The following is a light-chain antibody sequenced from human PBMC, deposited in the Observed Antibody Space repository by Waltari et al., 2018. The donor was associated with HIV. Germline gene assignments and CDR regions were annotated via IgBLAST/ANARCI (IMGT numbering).Light chain of an antibody. J-gene: IGLJ2*01. CDR2: EVT. V-gene: IGLV2-8*01. CDR1: SSDIGGYNY. CDR3: SSFAPTNKFYVL. Sequence: QSTLTQPPSASGSPGQSVTISCTGTSSDIGGYNYVSWYQQHPGKAPKLIMTEVTKRPSGVPDRFSGSKSGNTASLTVSGLQADDAALYYCSSFAPTNKFYVLFGGGTTLTVL.